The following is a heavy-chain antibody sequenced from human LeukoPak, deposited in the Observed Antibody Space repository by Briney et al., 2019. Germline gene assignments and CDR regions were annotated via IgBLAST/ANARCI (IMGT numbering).Heavy chain of an antibody. CDR2: INSDGSST. CDR1: GFTLSSYW. D-gene: IGHD4-17*01. CDR3: AREVSGDAWYNWLDP. J-gene: IGHJ5*02. V-gene: IGHV3-74*01. Sequence: PGGSLRLSCAPSGFTLSSYWMHWVPQTPGKGLVWVSHINSDGSSTRYADSVKGRFTISRDNARNTLYLQMNGQRAEDTAVYCCAREVSGDAWYNWLDPWGQGTLVTVSS.